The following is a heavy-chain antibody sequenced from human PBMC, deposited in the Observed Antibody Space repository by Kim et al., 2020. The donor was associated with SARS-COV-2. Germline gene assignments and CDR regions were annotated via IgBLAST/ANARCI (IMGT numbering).Heavy chain of an antibody. CDR1: GFTFSDYG. CDR2: IKSDGSNK. V-gene: IGHV3-33*06. CDR3: ANFES. Sequence: GGSLRLSCAASGFTFSDYGMHWVRQAPGKGLEWVVVIKSDGSNKYYADSVMGRFTISRDNSKNMLFLQMNSLRAEDTAVYYCANFESWGQGTLVTVSS. J-gene: IGHJ4*02.